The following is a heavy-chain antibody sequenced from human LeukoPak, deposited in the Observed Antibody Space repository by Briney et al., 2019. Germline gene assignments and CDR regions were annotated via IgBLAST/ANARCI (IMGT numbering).Heavy chain of an antibody. D-gene: IGHD2-8*01. J-gene: IGHJ4*02. CDR3: SRENGAFSPFGY. CDR2: VSLSGLT. V-gene: IGHV4-4*02. Sequence: SSGTLSLTCGVSGGSITSTNWWSWVRHPPGQGLEWIGEVSLSGLTNYNPSLSSRVIMALDTSKNHLSLHLTSVTAADTAVYYCSRENGAFSPFGYWGQGYLVTVLS. CDR1: GGSITSTNW.